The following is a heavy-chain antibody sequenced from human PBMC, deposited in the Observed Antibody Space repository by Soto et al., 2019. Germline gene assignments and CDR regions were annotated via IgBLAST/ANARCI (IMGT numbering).Heavy chain of an antibody. CDR3: ARGRGSGSYYAGHYIDY. Sequence: GASVNVSCKASGGTFSSYAISWVRQAPGQGLEWMGGIIPIFGTANYAQKFQGRVTITADESTSTAYMELSSLRSEDTAVYYCARGRGSGSYYAGHYIDYWGQGTLVTVSS. D-gene: IGHD1-26*01. CDR1: GGTFSSYA. CDR2: IIPIFGTA. V-gene: IGHV1-69*13. J-gene: IGHJ4*02.